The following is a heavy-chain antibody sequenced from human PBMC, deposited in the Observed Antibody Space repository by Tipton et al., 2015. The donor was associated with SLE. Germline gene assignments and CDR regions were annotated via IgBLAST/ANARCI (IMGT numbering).Heavy chain of an antibody. CDR1: GGSVSSGSYY. CDR2: IYYSGST. CDR3: ARERKQQLAQGPCDY. V-gene: IGHV4-61*01. J-gene: IGHJ4*02. D-gene: IGHD6-13*01. Sequence: LRLSCTVSGGSVSSGSYYWSWIRQPPGKGLEWIGYIYYSGSTNYSPPLKSRVTISVDTSKTQFSLKLSSVTAADTAVYYCARERKQQLAQGPCDYWGQGSLVTVSS.